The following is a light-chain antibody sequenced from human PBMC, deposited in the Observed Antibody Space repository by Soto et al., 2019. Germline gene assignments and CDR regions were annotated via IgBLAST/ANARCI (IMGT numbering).Light chain of an antibody. CDR3: QHYNSYSEA. CDR2: KAS. Sequence: DIQVPHAPYTLVGSVGDRVNITCRSSQTVSSWLAWYQQKPGKAPKLLIYKASTLKSGVPSRFSGSGSGTEFTLTISSLQPDDFATYYCQHYNSYSEALGQGTKVDIK. J-gene: IGKJ1*01. V-gene: IGKV1-5*03. CDR1: QTVSSW.